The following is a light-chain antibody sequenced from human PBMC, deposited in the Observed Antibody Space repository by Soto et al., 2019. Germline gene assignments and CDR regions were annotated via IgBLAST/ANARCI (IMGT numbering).Light chain of an antibody. CDR1: SSDVGNYKY. CDR3: FSYTSSGTYV. Sequence: QSALAQPASVSGSPGQSITISCTGTSSDVGNYKYVSWYQQHPGKAPKLMIYGVSNRPSGVSNRFSGSKSGNTASLTISGLQAEDETDYYCFSYTSSGTYVFGTGTKVTVL. CDR2: GVS. V-gene: IGLV2-14*01. J-gene: IGLJ1*01.